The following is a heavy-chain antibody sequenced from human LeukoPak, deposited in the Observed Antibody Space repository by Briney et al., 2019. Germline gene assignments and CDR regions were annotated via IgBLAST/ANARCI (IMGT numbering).Heavy chain of an antibody. CDR1: GFTFSSYA. CDR3: ARDARQQLVERFDY. CDR2: IISSGRSV. Sequence: GGSLRLSCAASGFTFSSYAMSWVRQAPGKGLEWVSAIISSGRSVFYADSVKGRFTISRDNAKNSLYLQMNSLRAEDTAVYYCARDARQQLVERFDYWGQGTLVTVSS. J-gene: IGHJ4*02. V-gene: IGHV3-23*01. D-gene: IGHD6-13*01.